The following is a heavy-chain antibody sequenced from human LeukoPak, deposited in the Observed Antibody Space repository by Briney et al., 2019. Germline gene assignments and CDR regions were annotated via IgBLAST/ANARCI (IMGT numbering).Heavy chain of an antibody. CDR1: GGTFSSYA. D-gene: IGHD3-3*01. J-gene: IGHJ4*02. CDR3: ARLIRTYYDFWSGYYHDY. V-gene: IGHV1-69*13. CDR2: IIPIFGTA. Sequence: GASVKVSCKASGGTFSSYAISWVRQAPGQGLEWMGGIIPIFGTANYAQKFQGRVTITADESTSTAYMELSSLRSEDTAVYYCARLIRTYYDFWSGYYHDYWGQGTLVTVSS.